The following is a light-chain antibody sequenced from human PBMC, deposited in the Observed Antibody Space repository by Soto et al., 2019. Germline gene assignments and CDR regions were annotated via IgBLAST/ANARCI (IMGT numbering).Light chain of an antibody. CDR3: QQRAGWPPT. Sequence: ESVLTQSPATVSLAPGGRATLSCWASQSLSSYLAWYQQKPGQAPRLLIYDASNRANGIPARFTGSGSGTDFTLTISSLEPEDFAVYFCQQRAGWPPTFGGGTKVDIK. J-gene: IGKJ4*01. CDR1: QSLSSY. V-gene: IGKV3-11*01. CDR2: DAS.